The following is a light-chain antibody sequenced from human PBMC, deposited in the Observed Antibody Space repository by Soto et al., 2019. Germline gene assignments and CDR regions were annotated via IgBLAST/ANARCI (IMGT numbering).Light chain of an antibody. Sequence: ENVLTQSPGTLSLSPGERATLSCRASQSVRSSYVAWYQQKPGQAPRLLIYGASSRATGIPDRFGGSGSRKDFTLTISRLEPEDFAVYYCQQYGSPLLTFGGGPKVEIK. CDR2: GAS. CDR1: QSVRSSY. J-gene: IGKJ4*01. CDR3: QQYGSPLLT. V-gene: IGKV3-20*01.